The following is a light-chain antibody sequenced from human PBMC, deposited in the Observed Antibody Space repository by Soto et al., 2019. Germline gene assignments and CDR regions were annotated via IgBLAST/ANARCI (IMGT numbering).Light chain of an antibody. V-gene: IGLV2-8*01. CDR2: EVS. CDR3: SSYACSNNLV. CDR1: SSDVGAYNY. J-gene: IGLJ3*02. Sequence: QSALTQPPSASGSPGQSVTISCTGTSSDVGAYNYVSWYQQPPGKAPKLMIYEVSKRPSGVPDRFSGSRSGNTASLTVSGLQAEDEADYYCSSYACSNNLVFGGGTKLTVL.